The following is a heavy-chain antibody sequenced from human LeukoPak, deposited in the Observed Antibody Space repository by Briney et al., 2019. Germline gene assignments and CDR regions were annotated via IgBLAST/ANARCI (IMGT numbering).Heavy chain of an antibody. V-gene: IGHV1-69*05. CDR3: ARDGYAVRWGWFDP. Sequence: ASVKVSCKASGGTFSSYAISWVRQAPGQGLEWMGGIIPIFGTANYAQKFQGRVTITTDESTRTAYMELSSLRSEDTAVYYCARDGYAVRWGWFDPWGQGTLVTVSS. J-gene: IGHJ5*02. CDR2: IIPIFGTA. D-gene: IGHD5-18*01. CDR1: GGTFSSYA.